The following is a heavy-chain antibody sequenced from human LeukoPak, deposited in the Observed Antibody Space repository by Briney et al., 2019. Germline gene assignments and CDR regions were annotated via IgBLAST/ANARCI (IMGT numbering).Heavy chain of an antibody. J-gene: IGHJ4*02. Sequence: SETLSFSCTVSGGSISTFYWSWIRRPPGKGLEWVGYISYSGSTNFNPSLKSRVTISVDTSKNQFSLKLSSVTAADTAVYYCVRSAQGRGGYVFDYWGQGTLVTVSS. V-gene: IGHV4-59*12. CDR3: VRSAQGRGGYVFDY. D-gene: IGHD5-12*01. CDR2: ISYSGST. CDR1: GGSISTFY.